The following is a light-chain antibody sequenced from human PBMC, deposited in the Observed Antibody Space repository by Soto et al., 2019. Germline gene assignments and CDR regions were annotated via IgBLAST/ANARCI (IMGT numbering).Light chain of an antibody. CDR1: QSISTY. CDR3: QHRNNWPPDAT. CDR2: DAS. J-gene: IGKJ2*01. Sequence: EIVLPQSPATLSSSPGEIATLSCRASQSISTYLAWYQQKPGQAPRPLIYDASSRATGIPARFSGSGAGTDSTPTLSSLEPEDSAVYFCQHRNNWPPDATLGRGTRLEIK. V-gene: IGKV3-11*01.